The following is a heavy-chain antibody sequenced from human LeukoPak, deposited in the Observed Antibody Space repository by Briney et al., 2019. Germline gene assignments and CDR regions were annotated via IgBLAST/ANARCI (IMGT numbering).Heavy chain of an antibody. V-gene: IGHV3-33*01. D-gene: IGHD2-2*02. Sequence: PGRSLRLSCAASGFTFSSYGMHWVRQAPGKGLEWVAVIWYDGSNKYYADSVKGRFTISRDNSKNTLYLQMNSLRAEDTAVYYCARVGRYCSSTSCYNNWFDPWGQGTLVTVSS. J-gene: IGHJ5*02. CDR3: ARVGRYCSSTSCYNNWFDP. CDR2: IWYDGSNK. CDR1: GFTFSSYG.